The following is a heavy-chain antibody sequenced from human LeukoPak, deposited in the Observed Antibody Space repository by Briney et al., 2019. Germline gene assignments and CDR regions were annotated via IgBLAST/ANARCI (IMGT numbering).Heavy chain of an antibody. D-gene: IGHD3-10*01. Sequence: GGSLRLSCAASGFTVSSNYMSWIRQAPGKGLEWVSYISSTGSTTYYADSVKGRFTISRDGAKNSLYLQMNSLRAEDTAVYYCARDGGFGDLFLYWGQGTLVTVSS. CDR2: ISSTGSTT. CDR3: ARDGGFGDLFLY. J-gene: IGHJ4*02. CDR1: GFTVSSNY. V-gene: IGHV3-11*01.